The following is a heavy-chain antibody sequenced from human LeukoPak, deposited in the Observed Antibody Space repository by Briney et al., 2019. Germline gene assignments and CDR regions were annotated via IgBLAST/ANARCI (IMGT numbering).Heavy chain of an antibody. CDR1: GFTFDDYA. J-gene: IGHJ6*03. D-gene: IGHD6-19*01. Sequence: PGGSLRLSCAASGFTFDDYAMTWVRQAPGKGLERVSGIRWNGGSRGYADSVKGRFTISRDNAKHSLYLQMNSLRAEDTAVYYCARDGYSSGWYSSYYYYYMDVWGKGTTVTVSS. CDR2: IRWNGGSR. V-gene: IGHV3-9*01. CDR3: ARDGYSSGWYSSYYYYYMDV.